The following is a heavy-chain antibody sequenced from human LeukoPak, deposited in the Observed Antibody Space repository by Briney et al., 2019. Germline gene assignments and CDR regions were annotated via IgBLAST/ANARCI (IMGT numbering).Heavy chain of an antibody. Sequence: SETLSLTCAVRGGSSSGYSWSWIRQAPGKGLEWIGELDHGGSTNYNPSLKSRVIISLDTSNNHLSLRLSSVTAADTAVYYCASLPGRRSIRGLILGYYYMDVWGKGTTATVSS. CDR1: GGSSSGYS. V-gene: IGHV4-34*01. CDR3: ASLPGRRSIRGLILGYYYMDV. D-gene: IGHD3-10*01. CDR2: LDHGGST. J-gene: IGHJ6*03.